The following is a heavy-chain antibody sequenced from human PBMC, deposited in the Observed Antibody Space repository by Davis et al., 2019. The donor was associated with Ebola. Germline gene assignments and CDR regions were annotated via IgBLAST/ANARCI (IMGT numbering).Heavy chain of an antibody. J-gene: IGHJ4*02. V-gene: IGHV3-15*07. CDR1: GFAFSNAW. CDR2: IKRKADGGTT. Sequence: GESLKIYCAVSGFAFSNAWMNWVRQAPGKGLEWVGRIKRKADGGTTDHAAPVKGRFTISREDSKNTLYLQMNSLKTEDTAVYYCTTVGGYIYGQRDYWGQGALVTVSS. D-gene: IGHD5-18*01. CDR3: TTVGGYIYGQRDY.